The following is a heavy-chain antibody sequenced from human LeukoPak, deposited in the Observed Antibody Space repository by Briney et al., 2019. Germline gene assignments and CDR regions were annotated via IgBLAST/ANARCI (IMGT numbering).Heavy chain of an antibody. CDR1: GYTFTSYG. J-gene: IGHJ4*02. D-gene: IGHD3-3*01. V-gene: IGHV1-18*01. CDR3: ARGLTRSGLLS. Sequence: GASVKVSCKASGYTFTSYGISWVRQAPGQGLEWMGWISAYNGNTNYAQKFQGRVTMTRDTSISTAYMELSRLRSDDTAVYYCARGLTRSGLLSWGQGTLVTVSS. CDR2: ISAYNGNT.